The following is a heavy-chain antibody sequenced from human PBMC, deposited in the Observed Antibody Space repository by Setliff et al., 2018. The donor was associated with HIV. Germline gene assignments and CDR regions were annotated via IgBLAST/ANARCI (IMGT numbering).Heavy chain of an antibody. CDR1: GGSISSYH. CDR2: IYSSGST. Sequence: SETLSLTCTVSGGSISSYHWSWIRQPAGKGLEWIGRIYSSGSTNYNPSLKSRVTLSIDTSKNQFSLNLTSVTAADTAVYYCARSKTFYDFWGGYYTHGAFKIWGRGTMVTVSS. J-gene: IGHJ3*02. V-gene: IGHV4-4*07. CDR3: ARSKTFYDFWGGYYTHGAFKI. D-gene: IGHD3-3*01.